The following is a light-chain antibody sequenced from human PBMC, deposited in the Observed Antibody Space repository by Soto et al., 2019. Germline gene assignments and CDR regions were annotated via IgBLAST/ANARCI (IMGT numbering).Light chain of an antibody. CDR2: GAS. CDR1: QSVSSSY. J-gene: IGKJ1*01. CDR3: QQYVRSPRT. Sequence: EIVLTQSPGALSLSPGERATLSCGASQSVSSSYLAWYQQKPGQAPRILIYGASTRATGIPDRFSGSGSGTYFTLTIRRLEPEDFAVYFCQQYVRSPRTFGQGTKVELQ. V-gene: IGKV3-20*01.